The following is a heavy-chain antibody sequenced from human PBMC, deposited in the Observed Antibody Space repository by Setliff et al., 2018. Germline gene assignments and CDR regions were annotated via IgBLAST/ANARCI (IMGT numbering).Heavy chain of an antibody. CDR2: ISIYTGNA. CDR3: SRLVRYCTVTSCQRASGGAH. V-gene: IGHV1-18*01. J-gene: IGHJ4*02. Sequence: ASLKVSCKASGYTFTNFGITWVRQAPGQGLEWMGWISIYTGNAYYAHKLQGRVTMTTDTSTDTAYLELRSLRSDDTAVYYCSRLVRYCTVTSCQRASGGAHWGQGTLVTVSS. CDR1: GYTFTNFG. D-gene: IGHD2-8*02.